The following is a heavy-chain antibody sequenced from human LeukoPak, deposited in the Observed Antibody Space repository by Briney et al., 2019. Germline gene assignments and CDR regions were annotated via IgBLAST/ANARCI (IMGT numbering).Heavy chain of an antibody. Sequence: GSSVKVSCKASGGSFSSYGISWVRQAPGQELEWMGGIIPMLGRSNYAQKFQGRVTISTDESTSTAYMEMSSLRSEDTAVYYCAREDHTANNWFDPWGQGTLVTVSS. CDR2: IIPMLGRS. J-gene: IGHJ5*02. D-gene: IGHD5-18*01. CDR1: GGSFSSYG. V-gene: IGHV1-69*05. CDR3: AREDHTANNWFDP.